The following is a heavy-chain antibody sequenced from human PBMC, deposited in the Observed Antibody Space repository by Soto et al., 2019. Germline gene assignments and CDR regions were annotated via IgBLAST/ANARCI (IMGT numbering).Heavy chain of an antibody. CDR2: IYYSGST. Sequence: SETLSLTCTVSGGSISSYYGSWIRQPPGKGLEWIGYIYYSGSTNYNPSLKSRVTISVDTSKNQFSLKLSSVTAADTAVYYCARHREPDYGDYYFDYWGQGTLVTVSS. V-gene: IGHV4-59*08. D-gene: IGHD4-17*01. CDR3: ARHREPDYGDYYFDY. CDR1: GGSISSYY. J-gene: IGHJ4*02.